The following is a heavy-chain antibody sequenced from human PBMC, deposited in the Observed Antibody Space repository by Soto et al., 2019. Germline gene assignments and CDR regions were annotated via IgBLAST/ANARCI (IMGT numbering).Heavy chain of an antibody. CDR3: ARDTMNYYDSTSPRYNWFDP. CDR1: GGTFSSYA. J-gene: IGHJ5*02. CDR2: IIPIFGTA. Sequence: ASLKVSCKASGGTFSSYAISWVRQAPGQGLEWMGGIIPIFGTANYAQKFQGRVTITADESTSTAYMELSSLRSEDTAVYYCARDTMNYYDSTSPRYNWFDPWGQGTLVTVSS. V-gene: IGHV1-69*13. D-gene: IGHD3-22*01.